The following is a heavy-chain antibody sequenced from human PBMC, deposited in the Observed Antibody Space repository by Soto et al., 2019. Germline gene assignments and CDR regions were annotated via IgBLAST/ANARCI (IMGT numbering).Heavy chain of an antibody. V-gene: IGHV1-3*01. Sequence: ASVKVSCKASGYTFTSYAMHWVRQAPGQRLEWMGWINAGNGNTKYSQKFQGRVTITRDTSASTAYMELSSLRSEDTAVYYCARDSHNIAAGEGALDHWGQGTLVTVSS. CDR1: GYTFTSYA. D-gene: IGHD6-13*01. CDR3: ARDSHNIAAGEGALDH. J-gene: IGHJ5*02. CDR2: INAGNGNT.